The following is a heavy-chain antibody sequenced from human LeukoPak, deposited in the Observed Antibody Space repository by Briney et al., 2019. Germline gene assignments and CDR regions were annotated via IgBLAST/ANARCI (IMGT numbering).Heavy chain of an antibody. D-gene: IGHD6-19*01. CDR1: GFTFGSYA. CDR2: ISGSGGST. Sequence: GGSLRLSCAASGFTFGSYAMSWVRQAPGKGLEWVSAISGSGGSTYYADSVKGRFTISRDNSKNTLYLQMNSLRAEDTAAYYCAKDIAVADEFPQLFDYWGQGTLVTVSS. J-gene: IGHJ4*02. V-gene: IGHV3-23*01. CDR3: AKDIAVADEFPQLFDY.